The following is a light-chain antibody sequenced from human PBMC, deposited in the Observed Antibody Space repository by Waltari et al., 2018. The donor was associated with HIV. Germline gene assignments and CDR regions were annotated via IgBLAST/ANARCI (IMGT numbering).Light chain of an antibody. CDR1: SSDVGSHHL. V-gene: IGLV2-23*02. Sequence: QSALTQPASVSGSPGPSITISCTGTSSDVGSHHLLSRYQQHPGKAPKLMIYEVSKRPSGVSNRFSGSKSGNTASLTISGLQAEDEADYYCCSYAGSSTPWVFGGGTKLTVL. CDR2: EVS. J-gene: IGLJ3*02. CDR3: CSYAGSSTPWV.